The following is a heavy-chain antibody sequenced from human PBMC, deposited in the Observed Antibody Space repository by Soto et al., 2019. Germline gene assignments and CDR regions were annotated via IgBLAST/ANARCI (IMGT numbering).Heavy chain of an antibody. CDR3: ARGLTPSPIAAADYNWFDP. V-gene: IGHV4-34*01. D-gene: IGHD6-13*01. Sequence: SETLSLTCAVYGGSFSGYYWSWIRQPPGKGLEWIGEINHSGSTNYNPSLKSRVTISVDTSKNQFSLKLSSVTAADTAVYYCARGLTPSPIAAADYNWFDPWGQGTLVTVSS. CDR2: INHSGST. J-gene: IGHJ5*02. CDR1: GGSFSGYY.